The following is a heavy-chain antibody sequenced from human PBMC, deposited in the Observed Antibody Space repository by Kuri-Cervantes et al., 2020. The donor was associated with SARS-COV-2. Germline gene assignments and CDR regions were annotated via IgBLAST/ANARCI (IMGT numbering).Heavy chain of an antibody. J-gene: IGHJ4*02. CDR1: GYTFTSYG. Sequence: SVKVSCKASGYTFTSYGISWVRQAPGQGLEWMGGIIPIFGTANYAQKFQGRVTITADKSTSTAYMELSSLRSEDTAVYYCARVADSSGYYGSGDYWGQGTRVTVSS. D-gene: IGHD3-22*01. CDR2: IIPIFGTA. V-gene: IGHV1-69*06. CDR3: ARVADSSGYYGSGDY.